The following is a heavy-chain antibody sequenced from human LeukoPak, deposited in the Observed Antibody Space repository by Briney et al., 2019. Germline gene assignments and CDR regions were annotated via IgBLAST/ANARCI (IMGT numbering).Heavy chain of an antibody. CDR2: INHSGST. Sequence: PQTRSPTCAVYTGSFTTYYWTWISPPPGKGLEWIGEINHSGSTNYNPSLKSRVTISVDTSKNQFSLKLSSVTAADTAVYFCARGRIVESGALSYWGQGTRVTVSS. D-gene: IGHD2/OR15-2a*01. V-gene: IGHV4-34*01. J-gene: IGHJ4*02. CDR1: TGSFTTYY. CDR3: ARGRIVESGALSY.